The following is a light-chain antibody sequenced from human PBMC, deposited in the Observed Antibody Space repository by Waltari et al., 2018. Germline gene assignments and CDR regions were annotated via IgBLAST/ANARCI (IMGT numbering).Light chain of an antibody. Sequence: GSPGQSVTISCTGTSNDVAGYNYVSWYQQYPGKVPKLLIYEVNKRPSGVPDRFSGSKSGNTASLTVSGLQAEDEATYYCTSYAGINNLVFGTGTKVTVL. CDR2: EVN. CDR3: TSYAGINNLV. V-gene: IGLV2-8*01. J-gene: IGLJ1*01. CDR1: SNDVAGYNY.